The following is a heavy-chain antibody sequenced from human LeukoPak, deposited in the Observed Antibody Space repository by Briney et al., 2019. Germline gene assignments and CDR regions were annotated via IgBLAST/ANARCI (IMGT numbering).Heavy chain of an antibody. Sequence: PSETLSLTCTVSGGSISSSSYYWGWIRQPPGKGLEWIGSIYYSGSTYYNPSLKSRVTISVDTSKNQFSLKLSSVTAADTAVYYCARDRVVVVVAATPGLNWFDPWGQGTLVTVSS. D-gene: IGHD2-15*01. V-gene: IGHV4-39*07. CDR1: GGSISSSSYY. CDR3: ARDRVVVVVAATPGLNWFDP. CDR2: IYYSGST. J-gene: IGHJ5*02.